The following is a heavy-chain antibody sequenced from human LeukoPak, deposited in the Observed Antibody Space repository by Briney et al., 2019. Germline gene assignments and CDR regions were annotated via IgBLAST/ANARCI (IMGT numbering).Heavy chain of an antibody. CDR1: GYTFTSYY. CDR2: INPSGGST. D-gene: IGHD2-2*01. CDR3: TIGLVPAVLEFDY. J-gene: IGHJ4*02. V-gene: IGHV1-46*01. Sequence: SSVKVSCKASGYTFTSYYMHWVGQAPGQGLEWMGIINPSGGSTSYAQKFQGRVTMTRATSTSTVYMELSRLTSEDTAVYYCTIGLVPAVLEFDYWGQGTLVTVSS.